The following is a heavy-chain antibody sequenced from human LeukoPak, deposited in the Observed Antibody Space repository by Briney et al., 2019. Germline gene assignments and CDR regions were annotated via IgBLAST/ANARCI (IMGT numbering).Heavy chain of an antibody. CDR3: ARSANLFDY. CDR2: IYYSGST. Sequence: SETLSLTCTVSGGSISTYYWNWIWQPPGKGLEWIGYIYYSGSTNYNPSLKSRVTISVDTSKNQFSLRLSSLTAADTAVYYCARSANLFDYWGPGTLVTVSS. CDR1: GGSISTYY. V-gene: IGHV4-59*01. D-gene: IGHD4/OR15-4a*01. J-gene: IGHJ4*02.